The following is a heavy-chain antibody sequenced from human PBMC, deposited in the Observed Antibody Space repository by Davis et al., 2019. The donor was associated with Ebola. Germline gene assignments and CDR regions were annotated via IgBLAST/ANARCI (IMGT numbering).Heavy chain of an antibody. J-gene: IGHJ6*02. D-gene: IGHD6-13*01. Sequence: PGGSLRLSCAASGFTFSSYGMHWVRQAPGKGLEWVAVIWYDGSNKYYADSVKGRFTISRDNSKNTLYLQMNSLRAEDTAVYYCARDDLRIAAAGDWDLRYYYGMDVWGQGTAVTVSS. V-gene: IGHV3-33*01. CDR2: IWYDGSNK. CDR3: ARDDLRIAAAGDWDLRYYYGMDV. CDR1: GFTFSSYG.